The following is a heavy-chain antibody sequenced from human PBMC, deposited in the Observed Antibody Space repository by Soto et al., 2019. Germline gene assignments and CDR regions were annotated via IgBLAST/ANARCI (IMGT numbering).Heavy chain of an antibody. V-gene: IGHV1-8*01. CDR2: MNPNSGNT. J-gene: IGHJ4*02. D-gene: IGHD3-22*01. CDR1: GYTFTSYD. CDR3: ARAHYYDGSGYYPNFDY. Sequence: QVQLVQSGAEVKKPGASVKVSCKASGYTFTSYDINWVRQATGQGLEWMGWMNPNSGNTGYAQKFQGSAPMTRTTSISTAYMELSSLRSEDTAVYYCARAHYYDGSGYYPNFDYWGQGTLVTVSS.